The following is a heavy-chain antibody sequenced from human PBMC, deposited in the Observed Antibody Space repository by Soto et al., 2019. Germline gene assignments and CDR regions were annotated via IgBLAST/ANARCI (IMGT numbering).Heavy chain of an antibody. CDR2: IDWDGDE. Sequence: SGPTLVNPTQTLTLTCTFSGFSLSSIGMCVSWIRQPPGKALEWLALIDWDGDEYYSTSLETRLTISKDTSKNQVVLTMSNMDPVDTATYYCARSITRSGFFNWFDSWGQGTLVTVYS. V-gene: IGHV2-70*01. CDR1: GFSLSSIGMC. D-gene: IGHD3-3*01. CDR3: ARSITRSGFFNWFDS. J-gene: IGHJ5*01.